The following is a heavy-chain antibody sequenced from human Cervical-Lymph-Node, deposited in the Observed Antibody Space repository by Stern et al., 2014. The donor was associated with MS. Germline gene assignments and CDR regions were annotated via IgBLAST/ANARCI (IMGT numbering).Heavy chain of an antibody. CDR3: ARVPRGYSGYEGTNWFDP. V-gene: IGHV1-18*04. J-gene: IGHJ5*02. CDR2: ISAYNGNT. Sequence: DQLVESGAEVKKPGASVKVSCKASGYTFTSYGISWVRQAPGQGLEWMGWISAYNGNTNYAQKLQGRVTMTTDTSTSTAYMELRSLRSDDTAVYYCARVPRGYSGYEGTNWFDPWGQGTLVTVSS. CDR1: GYTFTSYG. D-gene: IGHD5-12*01.